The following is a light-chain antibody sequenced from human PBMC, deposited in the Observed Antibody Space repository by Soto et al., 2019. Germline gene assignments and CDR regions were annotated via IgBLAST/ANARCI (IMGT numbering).Light chain of an antibody. Sequence: QSALTQPASVSGSPGQSITISCTGTSSDVGGYNYVSWYQQHPGKAPKLMIYDVNNRPSGVSNRFSGSKSGNTASLTISGIQAEDEDDYYCSSYTGSSTYVVFGGGTKVTVL. CDR3: SSYTGSSTYVV. V-gene: IGLV2-14*01. J-gene: IGLJ2*01. CDR2: DVN. CDR1: SSDVGGYNY.